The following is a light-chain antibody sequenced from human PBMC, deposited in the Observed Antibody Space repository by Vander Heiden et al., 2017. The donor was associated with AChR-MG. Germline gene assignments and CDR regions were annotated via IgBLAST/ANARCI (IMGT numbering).Light chain of an antibody. CDR1: QTVTSSY. J-gene: IGKJ2*01. Sequence: ELVLTQSPGTMSLSPGERATLSCRASQTVTSSYLAWYQQKPGQAPRLLIYGASSRATDIPDRFSGSGSGTDFTLTISRLEPEDFAVYYCQQYISPRGYIFGQGTKLEL. V-gene: IGKV3-20*01. CDR2: GAS. CDR3: QQYISPRGYI.